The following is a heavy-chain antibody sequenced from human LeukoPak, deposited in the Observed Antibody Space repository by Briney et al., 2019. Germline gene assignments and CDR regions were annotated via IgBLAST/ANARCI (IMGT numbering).Heavy chain of an antibody. D-gene: IGHD6-13*01. CDR1: GGSISSYY. CDR2: IYYSGST. V-gene: IGHV4-59*01. Sequence: PSEILSLTCTVSGGSISSYYWSWIRQPPGKGLEWIGYIYYSGSTNYNPSLKSRVTISVDTSKNQFSLKLSSVTAADTAVYYCARDGKAGSWYAVSQNYYYYYMDVWGKGTAVTISS. CDR3: ARDGKAGSWYAVSQNYYYYYMDV. J-gene: IGHJ6*03.